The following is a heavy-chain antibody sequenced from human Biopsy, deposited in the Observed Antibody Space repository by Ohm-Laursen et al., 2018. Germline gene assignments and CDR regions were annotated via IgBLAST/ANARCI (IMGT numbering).Heavy chain of an antibody. CDR1: GFSFSDYG. J-gene: IGHJ6*02. D-gene: IGHD3-16*01. CDR3: AKVHDSGYYYYSMDV. Sequence: RSLRLSCTASGFSFSDYGMHWVRQAPGRGLEWVAVIWYDGTNKYYAESVGGRFTISRDNSKNMVYLQMGSLTVEDTAVYYCAKVHDSGYYYYSMDVWGQGTTVTVSS. CDR2: IWYDGTNK. V-gene: IGHV3-33*06.